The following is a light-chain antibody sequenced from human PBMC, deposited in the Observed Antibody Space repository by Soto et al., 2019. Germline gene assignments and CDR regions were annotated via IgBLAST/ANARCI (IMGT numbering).Light chain of an antibody. J-gene: IGKJ4*01. CDR3: QQHNNYLLT. CDR2: KAS. Sequence: DIQMTQSPSTLSASVGDRVTITCRASQNINDYLAWYQQKPGKAPKILIYKASSLESGVPSRFSGSGSGTEFTLAISTLQPDDIATYYCQQHNNYLLTFGGGTKVEIK. V-gene: IGKV1-5*03. CDR1: QNINDY.